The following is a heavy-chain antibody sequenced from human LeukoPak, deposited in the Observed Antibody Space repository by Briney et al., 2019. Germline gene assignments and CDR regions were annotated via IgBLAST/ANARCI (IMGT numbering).Heavy chain of an antibody. V-gene: IGHV3-30*03. CDR3: ARGLPIDY. Sequence: GGSLRLSCAASGFTFSSYGMHWVRQAPGKGLEWVAVISYDGSNKYYADSVKGRFTISSDNSKNTLYLQMNSLRAEDTAVYYCARGLPIDYWGQGTLVTVSS. CDR1: GFTFSSYG. D-gene: IGHD5-12*01. J-gene: IGHJ4*02. CDR2: ISYDGSNK.